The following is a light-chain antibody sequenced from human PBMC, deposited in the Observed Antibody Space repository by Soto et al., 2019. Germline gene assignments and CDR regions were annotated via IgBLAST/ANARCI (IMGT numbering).Light chain of an antibody. CDR2: AAS. CDR1: QTISSW. J-gene: IGKJ1*01. Sequence: DIQMTQSPSTLSGSVGDRVTITCRASQTISSWLAWYQQKPGKAPKLLIYAASTLQSGVPSTFSGSGSGTEFTLTISSLQPDDFATYYCQQYKTYRTFGQGTKVDIK. V-gene: IGKV1-5*01. CDR3: QQYKTYRT.